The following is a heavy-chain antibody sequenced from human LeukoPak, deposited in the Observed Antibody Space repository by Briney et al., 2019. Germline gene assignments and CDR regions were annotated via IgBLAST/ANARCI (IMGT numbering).Heavy chain of an antibody. CDR1: GDTFTNYY. J-gene: IGHJ4*02. CDR2: INPTGDST. Sequence: GASVKVSCKVSGDTFTNYYMHWVRQAPGQGLEWMGIINPTGDSTRYAQKFQGRVTMTRDTSTSTVYMELSSLRSEDTAVYYCARWAGARPGGYYDFWTGPYDYWGQGSLVTVSS. V-gene: IGHV1-46*01. CDR3: ARWAGARPGGYYDFWTGPYDY. D-gene: IGHD3-3*01.